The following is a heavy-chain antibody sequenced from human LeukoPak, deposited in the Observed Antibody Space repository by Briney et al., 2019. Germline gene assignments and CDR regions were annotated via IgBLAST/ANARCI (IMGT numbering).Heavy chain of an antibody. V-gene: IGHV3-53*05. CDR1: GFTVSSNY. CDR2: IYSGGST. Sequence: GGSLRLSCAASGFTVSSNYMSWVRQAPGKGLEWVSIIYSGGSTFYADSVKGRFTISRDNSKNTLYLQMGSLRAEDMAVYYCARDQYYYDSSGHMDVWGKGTTVTISS. J-gene: IGHJ6*03. CDR3: ARDQYYYDSSGHMDV. D-gene: IGHD3-22*01.